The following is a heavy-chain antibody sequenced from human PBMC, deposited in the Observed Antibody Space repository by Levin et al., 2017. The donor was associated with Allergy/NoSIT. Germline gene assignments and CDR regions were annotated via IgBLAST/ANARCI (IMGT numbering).Heavy chain of an antibody. CDR1: GYSFTFFG. Sequence: EASVKVSCKASGYSFTFFGISWVRQAPGQGLEWMGWISPYNGDTNYAQKFQGRVTMTTDTSTSTAYMELRSLRSDDTAVYYCARELADTAADTFDIWGQGTMVTVSS. CDR3: ARELADTAADTFDI. J-gene: IGHJ3*02. D-gene: IGHD5-18*01. CDR2: ISPYNGDT. V-gene: IGHV1-18*01.